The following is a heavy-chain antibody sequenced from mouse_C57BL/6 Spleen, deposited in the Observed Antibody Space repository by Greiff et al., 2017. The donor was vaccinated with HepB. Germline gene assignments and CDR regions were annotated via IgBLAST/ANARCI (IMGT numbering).Heavy chain of an antibody. V-gene: IGHV1-50*01. CDR1: GYTFTSSW. J-gene: IGHJ4*01. CDR3: ARWITTVVPYAMDY. D-gene: IGHD1-1*01. CDR2: IDPSDSYT. Sequence: QVQLQQPGAELVKPGASVKLSCKASGYTFTSSWMQGVNQRPGQGLEWIGEIDPSDSYTNYNQKFKGKATLTVDTSSSTAYMQLSSLTSEDSAVYYCARWITTVVPYAMDYWGQGTSVTVSS.